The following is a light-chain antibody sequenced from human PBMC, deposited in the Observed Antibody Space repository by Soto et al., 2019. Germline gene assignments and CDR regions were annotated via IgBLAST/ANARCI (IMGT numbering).Light chain of an antibody. V-gene: IGKV3-20*01. CDR1: QSVSSSY. Sequence: EIVLTQSPGTPSLSAGERATLSCRASQSVSSSYLAWYQEKVGQAPRLLIYGTSNRATGVPDRFSGSGSGTDFTLTISRLEPEDFALYYCQQYISSPYNFGQGTKVDIK. CDR2: GTS. J-gene: IGKJ2*01. CDR3: QQYISSPYN.